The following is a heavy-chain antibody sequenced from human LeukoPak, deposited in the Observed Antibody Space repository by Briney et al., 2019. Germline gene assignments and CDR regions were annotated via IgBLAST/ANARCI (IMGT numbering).Heavy chain of an antibody. Sequence: SETLSLTCAVYGGSFSGYYWSWIRQPPGKGLEWIGEINHSGSTNYNPSLKSRVTISVDTSKNQFSLKLSSVTAADTAVYYCARDDYRDGYNSAWGQGTLATVSS. CDR3: ARDDYRDGYNSA. V-gene: IGHV4-34*01. J-gene: IGHJ4*02. CDR1: GGSFSGYY. D-gene: IGHD5-24*01. CDR2: INHSGST.